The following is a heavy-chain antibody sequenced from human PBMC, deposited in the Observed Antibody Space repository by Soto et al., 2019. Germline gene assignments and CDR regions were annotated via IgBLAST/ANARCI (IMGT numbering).Heavy chain of an antibody. J-gene: IGHJ5*02. D-gene: IGHD2-15*01. CDR3: ARLGYCSGGSCYTTWFDP. Sequence: SLTLSHTCTVSGGSISSYYWSWIRKPPGKGLEWIGYIYYSGSTNYNPSLKSRVTISVDTSKNQFSLKLSSVTAADTAVYYCARLGYCSGGSCYTTWFDPWGQGTLVTVSS. CDR1: GGSISSYY. CDR2: IYYSGST. V-gene: IGHV4-59*01.